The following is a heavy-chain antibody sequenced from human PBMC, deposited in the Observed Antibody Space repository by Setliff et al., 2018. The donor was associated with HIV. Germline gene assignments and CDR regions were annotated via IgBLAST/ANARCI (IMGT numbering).Heavy chain of an antibody. Sequence: GASVKVSCKASGGTFGSYAISWVRQAPGQGLEWMGGIIPIFDTAKYAQKFQGRVTMTSDTSISTAYMELSRLRSDDTAVYYCARWPTTASRYYYYYMDVWGKGTTVTVSS. V-gene: IGHV1-69*05. CDR2: IIPIFDTA. D-gene: IGHD4-17*01. CDR3: ARWPTTASRYYYYYMDV. CDR1: GGTFGSYA. J-gene: IGHJ6*03.